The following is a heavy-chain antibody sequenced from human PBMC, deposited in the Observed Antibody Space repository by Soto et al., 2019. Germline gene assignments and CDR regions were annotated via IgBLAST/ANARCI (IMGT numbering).Heavy chain of an antibody. Sequence: PGGSLRLSCAASGFTFSDYYMSWIRQAPGKGLEWVSYISSSGSTIYYADSVKGRFTISRDNAKNSLYLQMNSLRAEDTAVYYCARDSYYYDSSGYYQFTDYWGQGTLVTVSS. J-gene: IGHJ4*02. CDR3: ARDSYYYDSSGYYQFTDY. D-gene: IGHD3-22*01. V-gene: IGHV3-11*01. CDR2: ISSSGSTI. CDR1: GFTFSDYY.